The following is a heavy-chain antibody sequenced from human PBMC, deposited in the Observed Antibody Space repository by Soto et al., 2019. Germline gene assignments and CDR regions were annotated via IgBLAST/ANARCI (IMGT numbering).Heavy chain of an antibody. CDR1: GYSFTSYW. CDR3: ARLIFDSSGYSWRDFDY. Sequence: PGESLKICCKGSGYSFTSYWIGWVRQMPGKGLEWMGIIYPGDSDTRYSPSFQGQVTISADKSISTAYLQWSSLKASDTAMYYCARLIFDSSGYSWRDFDYWGQGTLVTVSS. V-gene: IGHV5-51*01. D-gene: IGHD3-22*01. J-gene: IGHJ4*02. CDR2: IYPGDSDT.